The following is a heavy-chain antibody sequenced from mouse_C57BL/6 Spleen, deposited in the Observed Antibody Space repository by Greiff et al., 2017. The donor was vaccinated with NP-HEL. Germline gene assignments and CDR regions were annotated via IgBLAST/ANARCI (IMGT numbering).Heavy chain of an antibody. V-gene: IGHV1-26*01. Sequence: EVQLQQSGPELVKPGASVKISCKASGYTFTDYYMNWVKQSHGKSLEWIGDINPNNGGTSYNQKFKGKATLTVDKSSSTAYMELRSLTSEDSAVYYGAKGGYDYEGGYAMDYWGQGTSVTVSS. CDR3: AKGGYDYEGGYAMDY. CDR1: GYTFTDYY. CDR2: INPNNGGT. J-gene: IGHJ4*01. D-gene: IGHD2-4*01.